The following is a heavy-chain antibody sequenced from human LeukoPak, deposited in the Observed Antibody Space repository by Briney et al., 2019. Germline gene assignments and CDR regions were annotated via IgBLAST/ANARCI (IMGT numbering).Heavy chain of an antibody. CDR3: ARVMVAGAFDI. Sequence: PGGSLTLSCAASGFTFSTYSMHWVRQAPGKGLEYVSAISSNGDSTYYANSVKGRFTISRDNSKNTLYLQMGSLRGEDMAVYYCARVMVAGAFDIWGEGTMVTVS. V-gene: IGHV3-64*01. CDR2: ISSNGDST. J-gene: IGHJ3*02. D-gene: IGHD2-15*01. CDR1: GFTFSTYS.